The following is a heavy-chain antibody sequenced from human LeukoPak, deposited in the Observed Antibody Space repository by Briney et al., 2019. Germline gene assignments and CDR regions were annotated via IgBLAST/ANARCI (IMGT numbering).Heavy chain of an antibody. CDR3: AKDGDDYGDYGSNYMDV. CDR1: KFTFSSFS. D-gene: IGHD4-17*01. J-gene: IGHJ6*03. CDR2: ISGSGGST. V-gene: IGHV3-23*01. Sequence: GGSLRLSCAASKFTFSSFSMSWVRQAPGKGLEWVSAISGSGGSTYYADSVKGRFTISRDNSKNTLYLQMNSLRAEDTAVYYCAKDGDDYGDYGSNYMDVWGKGTTVTISS.